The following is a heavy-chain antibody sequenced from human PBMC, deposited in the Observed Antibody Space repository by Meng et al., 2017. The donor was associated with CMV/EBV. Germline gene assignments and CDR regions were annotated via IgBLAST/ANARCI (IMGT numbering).Heavy chain of an antibody. CDR1: GFTFSSYS. J-gene: IGHJ6*02. V-gene: IGHV3-21*01. Sequence: GESLKISCAASGFTFSSYSMNWVRQAPGKGLEWVSSISSSSSYIYYADSVKGRFTISGDNAKNSLYLQMNSLRAEDTAVYYCARDYGGNSNYYYGMDVWGQGTTVTVSS. CDR2: ISSSSSYI. D-gene: IGHD4-23*01. CDR3: ARDYGGNSNYYYGMDV.